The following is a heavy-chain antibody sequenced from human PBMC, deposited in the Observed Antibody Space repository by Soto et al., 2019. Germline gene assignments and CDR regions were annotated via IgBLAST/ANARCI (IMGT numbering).Heavy chain of an antibody. Sequence: EVQLLESGGGLVQAGGSLRLSCAASGFTFSTYALNWVRQAPGKGLEWVSAIGGRGGSTYFADSVKGRFSISRDSSKNTLYLQMNSLRAEDTAVYYCAKDGYGDRPYYFDYWGQGTLVTVSS. V-gene: IGHV3-23*01. CDR2: IGGRGGST. D-gene: IGHD4-17*01. CDR3: AKDGYGDRPYYFDY. J-gene: IGHJ4*02. CDR1: GFTFSTYA.